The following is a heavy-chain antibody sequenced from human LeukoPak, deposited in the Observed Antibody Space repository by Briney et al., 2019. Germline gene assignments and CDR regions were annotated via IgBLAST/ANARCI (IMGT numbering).Heavy chain of an antibody. J-gene: IGHJ2*01. D-gene: IGHD3-9*01. Sequence: SETLSLTCTVSGGSIRGYYWSWLRQPPGKGLKWIGYIYYSGSTNYNPSLKSRVTISVDTSKNQFSLKLNSVTAADTAVYYCARCSYYDILTGYLAWYFDLWGRGTLVTVSS. CDR2: IYYSGST. CDR3: ARCSYYDILTGYLAWYFDL. V-gene: IGHV4-59*01. CDR1: GGSIRGYY.